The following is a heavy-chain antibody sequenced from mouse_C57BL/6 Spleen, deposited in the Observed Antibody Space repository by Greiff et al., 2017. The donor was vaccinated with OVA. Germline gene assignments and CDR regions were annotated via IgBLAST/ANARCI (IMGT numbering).Heavy chain of an antibody. Sequence: EVKVEESGGDLVKPGGSLKLSCAASGFTFSSYGMSWVRQTPDKRLEWVATISSGGSYTYYPDSVKGRFTISRDNAKNTLYLQMSSLKSEDTAMYYCAREASPYDYDGDYYAMDYWGQGTSVTVSS. CDR1: GFTFSSYG. CDR3: AREASPYDYDGDYYAMDY. V-gene: IGHV5-6*02. J-gene: IGHJ4*01. CDR2: ISSGGSYT. D-gene: IGHD2-4*01.